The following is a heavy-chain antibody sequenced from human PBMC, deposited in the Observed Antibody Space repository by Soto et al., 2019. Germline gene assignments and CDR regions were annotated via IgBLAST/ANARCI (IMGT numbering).Heavy chain of an antibody. CDR1: AGTISTYC. CDR2: ISYSGST. V-gene: IGHV4-59*01. Sequence: SQTLSLTCTGSAGTISTYCKSWFRLPPGKELEWIGYISYSGSTNYNPSLKSRVTISVDTSKNQFSLKLSSVTAADTAVSYCASSCYGGQRGLHAFPTRRSFDL. CDR3: ASSCYGGQRGLHAFPTRRSFDL. J-gene: IGHJ2*01. D-gene: IGHD2-2*01.